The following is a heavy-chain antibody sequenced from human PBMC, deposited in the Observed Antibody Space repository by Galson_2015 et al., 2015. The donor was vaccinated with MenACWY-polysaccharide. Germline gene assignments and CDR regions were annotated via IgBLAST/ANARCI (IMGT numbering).Heavy chain of an antibody. CDR2: INTDGSST. V-gene: IGHV3-74*01. CDR3: ARDPHCGAGCSIHDAFDV. Sequence: SLRLSCAASGFTFSSYWMHWVRQAPGEGLVWVSRINTDGSSTSYADSVKGRFTVSRDNAKNTVYLQMHSLRAEDTAVYYCARDPHCGAGCSIHDAFDVWGQGTKVTVSS. J-gene: IGHJ3*01. D-gene: IGHD2-21*02. CDR1: GFTFSSYW.